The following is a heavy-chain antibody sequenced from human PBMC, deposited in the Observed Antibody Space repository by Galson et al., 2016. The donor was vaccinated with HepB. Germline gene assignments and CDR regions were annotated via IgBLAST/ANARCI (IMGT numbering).Heavy chain of an antibody. J-gene: IGHJ4*02. CDR1: GVSISSGNW. CDR3: ARSNSRDYYYYYFDY. D-gene: IGHD2-21*02. V-gene: IGHV4-4*02. Sequence: ETLSLTCAVSGVSISSGNWWSWVRQPPGKGLEWIGEIYHSGITNYNPSLKSRVTISVDKSKNQFSLKLSSVTAADTAVYYCARSNSRDYYYYYFDYWGQGTLVTVSS. CDR2: IYHSGIT.